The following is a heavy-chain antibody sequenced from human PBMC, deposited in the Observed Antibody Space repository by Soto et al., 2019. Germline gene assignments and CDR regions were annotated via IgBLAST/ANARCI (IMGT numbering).Heavy chain of an antibody. J-gene: IGHJ4*02. CDR2: INHSGST. CDR3: VRRRILRLRFGDFDS. CDR1: GGSFTVSGYY. D-gene: IGHD5-12*01. Sequence: AETLSLTCTVYGGSFTVSGYYWSWIRQPRGKGLDLIGEINHSGSTNYNPSLESRVTISLDKSKNQFSLDLTSVTAADTAVYYCVRRRILRLRFGDFDSWGQGTLVTVSS. V-gene: IGHV4-34*01.